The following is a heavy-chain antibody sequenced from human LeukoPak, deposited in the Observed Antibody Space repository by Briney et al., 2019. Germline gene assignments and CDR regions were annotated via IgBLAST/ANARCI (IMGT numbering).Heavy chain of an antibody. Sequence: TGGSLRLSCAASGFTFNTYWMSWVRQAPGKGLEWVATIKKDGSEQFYVDSLKGRFTISRDNAKNSVFLHMNSLSGEDTAVYFCARGPPFTLFGGRYFDYWGQGALVTVSS. CDR3: ARGPPFTLFGGRYFDY. CDR1: GFTFNTYW. D-gene: IGHD2/OR15-2a*01. CDR2: IKKDGSEQ. V-gene: IGHV3-7*01. J-gene: IGHJ4*02.